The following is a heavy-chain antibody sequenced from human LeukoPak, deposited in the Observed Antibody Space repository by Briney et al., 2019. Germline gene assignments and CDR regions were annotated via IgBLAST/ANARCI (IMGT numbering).Heavy chain of an antibody. V-gene: IGHV4-59*08. Sequence: SETLSLTCTVSGGSISSYYWSWIRQPPGKGLEWIGTIHRGGSTSYNPSLKSRVTISVDTSKNQFSLNLSSVTVADTAIYYCARVYIDGRSYFDYWGQGTLVTVSS. D-gene: IGHD5-18*01. CDR3: ARVYIDGRSYFDY. CDR2: IHRGGST. CDR1: GGSISSYY. J-gene: IGHJ4*02.